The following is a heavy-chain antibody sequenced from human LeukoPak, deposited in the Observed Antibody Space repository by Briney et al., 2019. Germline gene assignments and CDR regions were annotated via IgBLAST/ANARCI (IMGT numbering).Heavy chain of an antibody. J-gene: IGHJ4*02. CDR2: IFHSGST. D-gene: IGHD3-10*01. CDR1: GSPISRYY. CDR3: ARDRPFYFGSGSYYDGFDS. V-gene: IGHV4-59*01. Sequence: SETLSLTCTVSGSPISRYYWTWLRQPPGKGLEWIGYIFHSGSTNYSPSLKSRVTISLDTSKNQFSLNLSSVTAADTAVYYCARDRPFYFGSGSYYDGFDSWGQGTLVTVSS.